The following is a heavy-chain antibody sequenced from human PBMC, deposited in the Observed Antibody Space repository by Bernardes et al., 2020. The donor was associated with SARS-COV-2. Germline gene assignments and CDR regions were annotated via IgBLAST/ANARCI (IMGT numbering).Heavy chain of an antibody. Sequence: GGSPRLSCAASGFTFTNYRMHWVRQAPGKGLEWVSSISSSSDYIYYADSVKGRFTISRDSAKNSLYLQMNSLRAEDTAVYYCARESYGDYYFDYWGQGTLVTVSS. V-gene: IGHV3-21*01. D-gene: IGHD4-17*01. CDR1: GFTFTNYR. J-gene: IGHJ4*02. CDR3: ARESYGDYYFDY. CDR2: ISSSSDYI.